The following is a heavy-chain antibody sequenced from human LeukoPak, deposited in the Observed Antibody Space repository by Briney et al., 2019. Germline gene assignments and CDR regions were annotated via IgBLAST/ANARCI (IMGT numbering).Heavy chain of an antibody. J-gene: IGHJ5*02. V-gene: IGHV3-30*02. D-gene: IGHD2-15*01. CDR3: AKGGSASHNWFDP. CDR1: GFTFRDYG. Sequence: GESLRLSCAAPGFTFRDYGMHWIRQAPRKGLEWVAFIRNDGSNEYYPDSVKGRFTISRDNSRNTLYLQMNSLRDEDTAVYYCAKGGSASHNWFDPWGQGTLVTVSS. CDR2: IRNDGSNE.